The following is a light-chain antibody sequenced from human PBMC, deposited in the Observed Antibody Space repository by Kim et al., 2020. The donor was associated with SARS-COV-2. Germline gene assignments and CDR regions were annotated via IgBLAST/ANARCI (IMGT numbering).Light chain of an antibody. J-gene: IGLJ3*02. CDR1: RGRSKYA. Sequence: SVNLTCTLGRGRSKYAVEWHQQRAQTGPRFLMKVNSDGSHDRGDGLPVRFSGSASGAERYLTISSVQSEDEADYYCQAWGPGIRVFGGGTQLTVL. CDR3: QAWGPGIRV. V-gene: IGLV4-69*01. CDR2: VNSDGSH.